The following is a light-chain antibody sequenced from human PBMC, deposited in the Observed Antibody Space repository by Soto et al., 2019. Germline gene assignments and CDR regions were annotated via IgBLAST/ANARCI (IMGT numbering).Light chain of an antibody. CDR1: QSVSSN. CDR3: QQYQKWPLT. J-gene: IGKJ4*01. V-gene: IGKV3-15*01. CDR2: GAS. Sequence: EIVMTQSPATLSVSPGERATLSCRASQSVSSNLAWYQHKPGQAPRLLIYGASIRATGVPAKFSGSGSGTEFTLTIISRQSEDFAVYYCQQYQKWPLTFGGGTKAEIK.